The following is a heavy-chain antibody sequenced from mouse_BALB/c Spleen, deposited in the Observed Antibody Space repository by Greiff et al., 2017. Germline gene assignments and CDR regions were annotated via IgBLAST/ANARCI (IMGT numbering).Heavy chain of an antibody. CDR3: ARVNWEDYAMDY. CDR1: GFTFSSFG. D-gene: IGHD4-1*01. CDR2: ISSGSSTI. Sequence: DVMLVESGGGLVQPGGSRKLSCAASGFTFSSFGMHWVRQAPEKGLEWVAYISSGSSTIYYADTVKGRFTISRDNPKNTLFLQMTSLRSEDTAMYYCARVNWEDYAMDYWGQGTSVTVSA. J-gene: IGHJ4*01. V-gene: IGHV5-17*02.